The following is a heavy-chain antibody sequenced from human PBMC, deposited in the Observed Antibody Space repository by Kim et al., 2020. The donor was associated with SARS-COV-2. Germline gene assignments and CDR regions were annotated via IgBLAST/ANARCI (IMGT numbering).Heavy chain of an antibody. V-gene: IGHV3-64*01. Sequence: GGSLRLSCAASGFTFSSYAMHWVRQAPGKGLEYVSAISSNGGSTYYANSVKGRFTISRDNSKNTLYLQMGSLRAEDMAVYYCARDGAITIFVLAVHFYYGMDVWGQGTTVTVSS. J-gene: IGHJ6*02. D-gene: IGHD3-9*01. CDR2: ISSNGGST. CDR3: ARDGAITIFVLAVHFYYGMDV. CDR1: GFTFSSYA.